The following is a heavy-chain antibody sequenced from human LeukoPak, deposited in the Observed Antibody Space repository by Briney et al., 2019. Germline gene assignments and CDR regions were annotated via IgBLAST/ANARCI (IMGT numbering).Heavy chain of an antibody. V-gene: IGHV4-39*07. CDR1: GGSISSSSYY. CDR3: ARGGGSSSWYVLVLGKNWFDP. CDR2: IYYSGST. Sequence: PSETLSLTCTVSGGSISSSSYYWGWIRQPPGKGLEWIGSIYYSGSTYYNPSLKSRVTISVDTSKNQFSLKLSSVTAADTAVYYCARGGGSSSWYVLVLGKNWFDPWGQGTLVTVSS. D-gene: IGHD6-13*01. J-gene: IGHJ5*02.